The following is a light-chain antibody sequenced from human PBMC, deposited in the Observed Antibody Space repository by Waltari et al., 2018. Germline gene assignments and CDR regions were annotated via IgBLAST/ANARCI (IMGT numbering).Light chain of an antibody. J-gene: IGLJ1*01. CDR3: YSSDSTGLRV. Sequence: YELTQPPSVSVSPGQTARITCSGHELPRKYAYWFQQKSGQAPRLVIYEDTKRPSGSPGGFSGSSSGTVATLTITGAQVDDEADYYCYSSDSTGLRVFGGGTTVVVL. CDR2: EDT. V-gene: IGLV3-10*01. CDR1: ELPRKY.